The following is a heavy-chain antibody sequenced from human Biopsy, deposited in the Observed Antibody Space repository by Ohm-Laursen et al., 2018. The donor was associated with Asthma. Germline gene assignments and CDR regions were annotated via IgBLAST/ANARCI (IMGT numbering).Heavy chain of an antibody. D-gene: IGHD1-1*01. CDR3: VRDGTDDAFDI. CDR1: GFSFSNFA. V-gene: IGHV3-30*01. Sequence: SLRLSCTASGFSFSNFAIHWVRQAPGKGLEWVGGISKDASTQDYADSVKGRFTMARDNSKNTLDLQMNSLREEDTAVYYCVRDGTDDAFDIWGQGAVVSVSS. CDR2: ISKDASTQ. J-gene: IGHJ3*02.